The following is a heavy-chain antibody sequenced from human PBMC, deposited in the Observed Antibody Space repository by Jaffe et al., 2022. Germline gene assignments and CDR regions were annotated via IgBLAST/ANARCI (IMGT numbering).Heavy chain of an antibody. Sequence: EVQLVESGGGLVKPGGSLRLSCAASGFTFSNAWMSWVRQAPGKGLEWVGRIKSKTDGGTTDYAAPVKGRFTISRDDSKNTLYLQMNSLKTEDTAVYYCTTDAPPRIYDFWSGYPTSGAFDIWGQGTMVTVSS. CDR3: TTDAPPRIYDFWSGYPTSGAFDI. V-gene: IGHV3-15*01. CDR1: GFTFSNAW. D-gene: IGHD3-3*01. J-gene: IGHJ3*02. CDR2: IKSKTDGGTT.